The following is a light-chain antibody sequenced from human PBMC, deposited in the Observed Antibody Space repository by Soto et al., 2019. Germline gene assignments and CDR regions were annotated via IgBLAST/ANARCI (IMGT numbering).Light chain of an antibody. V-gene: IGKV3-20*01. CDR2: GAS. J-gene: IGKJ4*01. Sequence: EVLLTQSPGTLSFSPGARVTLSCRASQFVSSTYLAWYQQRPGQAPRLLIYGASSRATGIPDRFSGGGSETDFTLTISRLESEDSAVYYCQQYGISPFTFGGGTKVDIK. CDR1: QFVSSTY. CDR3: QQYGISPFT.